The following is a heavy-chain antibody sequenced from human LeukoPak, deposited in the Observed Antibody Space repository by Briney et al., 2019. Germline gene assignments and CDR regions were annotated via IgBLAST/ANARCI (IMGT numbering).Heavy chain of an antibody. CDR1: GSTFSSYS. D-gene: IGHD3-22*01. CDR2: ISSSSSTI. Sequence: GGSLRLSCAASGSTFSSYSMNWVRQAPGKGLERVSYISSSSSTIYYADSVKGRFTISRDNAKNSLYLQMNSLRAEDTAVYYCARDGYDSSGYPETLRYWGQGTLVTVSS. CDR3: ARDGYDSSGYPETLRY. V-gene: IGHV3-48*01. J-gene: IGHJ4*02.